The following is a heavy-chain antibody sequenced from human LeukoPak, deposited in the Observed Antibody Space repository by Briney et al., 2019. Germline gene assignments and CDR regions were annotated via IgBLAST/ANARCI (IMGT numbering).Heavy chain of an antibody. J-gene: IGHJ4*02. CDR2: ISGSGGST. D-gene: IGHD3-22*01. CDR3: AKEEKDYYDSSGYYQDY. Sequence: GGSLRLSCAASGFIFSNYAMHWVRQAPGKGLEWVSAISGSGGSTYYADSVKGRFTISRDNSKNTLYLQMNSLRAEDTAVYYCAKEEKDYYDSSGYYQDYWGQGTLVTVSS. V-gene: IGHV3-23*01. CDR1: GFIFSNYA.